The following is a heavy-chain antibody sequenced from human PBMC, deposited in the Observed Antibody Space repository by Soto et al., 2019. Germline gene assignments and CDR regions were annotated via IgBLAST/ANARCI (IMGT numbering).Heavy chain of an antibody. D-gene: IGHD3-10*01. J-gene: IGHJ5*02. CDR1: GFTFSSYG. Sequence: EVQLVESGGGLVQPGGSLRLSCAASGFTFSSYGMNWVRQAPGKGLEWVSFITCGSDIIHYADSVEGRFTISRDNAKNSLYLQMNSLRAEDTAVYYCARVGTPGVDNWFDPWGQGTLVTVSS. V-gene: IGHV3-48*01. CDR3: ARVGTPGVDNWFDP. CDR2: ITCGSDII.